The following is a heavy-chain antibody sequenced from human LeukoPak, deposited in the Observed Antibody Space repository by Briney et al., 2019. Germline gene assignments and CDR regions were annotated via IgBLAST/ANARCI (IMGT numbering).Heavy chain of an antibody. Sequence: ASVKVSCKASGYTFTGYYMHWVRQAPGQGLEWMGRINPNSGGTNYAQKFQGRVTMTRDTSISTAYMGLSRLRSDDTAVYYCAREGGAYCSSTSCSFEKYNWFDPWGQGTLVTVSS. V-gene: IGHV1-2*06. CDR3: AREGGAYCSSTSCSFEKYNWFDP. J-gene: IGHJ5*02. CDR1: GYTFTGYY. CDR2: INPNSGGT. D-gene: IGHD2-2*01.